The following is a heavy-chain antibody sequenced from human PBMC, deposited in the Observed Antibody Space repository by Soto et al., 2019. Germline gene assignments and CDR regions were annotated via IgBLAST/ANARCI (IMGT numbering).Heavy chain of an antibody. Sequence: EVQLVESGGDLVQRGGSLRLSCAASGFDVSNTDMSWVRQAPGKGLEWVSVIYSGGYTNYADSVKGRFIVSRDSPKNTLYLQMDSLRAEDTAVYYCARAAIIVIGAPEYYFDYWGQGTLVTVSS. J-gene: IGHJ4*02. CDR1: GFDVSNTD. D-gene: IGHD3-22*01. CDR3: ARAAIIVIGAPEYYFDY. V-gene: IGHV3-66*01. CDR2: IYSGGYT.